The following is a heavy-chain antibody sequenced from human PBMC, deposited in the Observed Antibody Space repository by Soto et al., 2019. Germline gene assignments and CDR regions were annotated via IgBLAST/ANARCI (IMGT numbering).Heavy chain of an antibody. CDR1: SGSFSGYY. Sequence: SQTLSLTCSIYSGSFSGYYWSWIRQPPGKGLEWIGEISQSGNTNYSPSLKSRVSISIDTSKKQFSLNLASVSAADTAVYYCARAPKVSGSSQTRPDFWGQGTLVPLSA. CDR2: ISQSGNT. D-gene: IGHD6-6*01. J-gene: IGHJ4*02. CDR3: ARAPKVSGSSQTRPDF. V-gene: IGHV4-34*01.